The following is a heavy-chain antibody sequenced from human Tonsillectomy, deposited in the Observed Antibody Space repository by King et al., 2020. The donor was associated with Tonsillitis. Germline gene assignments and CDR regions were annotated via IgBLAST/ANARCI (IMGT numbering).Heavy chain of an antibody. V-gene: IGHV1-69*01. D-gene: IGHD3-9*01. Sequence: QLVQSGAEVRKPGSSVKVSCRASGGTFRGSPISWVRQAPGQGLEWMGAIIPAFATTTYAQKFQGRLTITADDSTGTACMDLRSLRSDDTAVYYCARTVATSSRYSNYGMDVWGQGTTVTVSS. CDR2: IIPAFATT. J-gene: IGHJ6*02. CDR1: GGTFRGSP. CDR3: ARTVATSSRYSNYGMDV.